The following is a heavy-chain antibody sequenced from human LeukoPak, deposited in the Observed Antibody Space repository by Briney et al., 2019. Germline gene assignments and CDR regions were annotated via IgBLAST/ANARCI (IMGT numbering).Heavy chain of an antibody. CDR1: GFTFSSYA. CDR2: ISGSGGST. CDR3: AKDWHDYGDYFY. Sequence: PGGSLRLSCAASGFTFSSYAMSWVRQAPGKGLEWVSAISGSGGSTYHADSVKGRFTIPRDNSKNTLYLQMNSLRAEDTAVYYCAKDWHDYGDYFYWGQGTLVTVSS. J-gene: IGHJ4*02. D-gene: IGHD4-17*01. V-gene: IGHV3-23*01.